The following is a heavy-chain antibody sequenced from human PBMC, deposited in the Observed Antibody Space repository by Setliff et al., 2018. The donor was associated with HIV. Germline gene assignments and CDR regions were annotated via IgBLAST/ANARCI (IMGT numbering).Heavy chain of an antibody. V-gene: IGHV3-74*01. CDR1: GFTFSSYW. D-gene: IGHD6-13*01. Sequence: WGSLRLSCAASGFTFSSYWMHWVRQAPGKGLVWVSRIKSDGSYTSYADSAKGRFTISRDNAKNTLHLQMNSLRAEDTAVYYCVRGLAAAGGYAMDVWGQGTTVTVSS. J-gene: IGHJ6*02. CDR3: VRGLAAAGGYAMDV. CDR2: IKSDGSYT.